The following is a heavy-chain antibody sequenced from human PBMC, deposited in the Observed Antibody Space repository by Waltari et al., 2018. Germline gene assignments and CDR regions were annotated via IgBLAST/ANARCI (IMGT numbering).Heavy chain of an antibody. CDR2: ISWDGGST. J-gene: IGHJ6*02. D-gene: IGHD6-19*01. CDR3: AKDCLQYSSGWGGGMDV. V-gene: IGHV3-43D*04. CDR1: GFTLDDYA. Sequence: EVQLVESGGVVVQPGGSLRLSCADSGFTLDDYAMHWVRQAPGKGLEWVSLISWDGGSTYYADSGKGRFTISRDNSKNSLYLQMNSLRAEDTALYYCAKDCLQYSSGWGGGMDVWGQGTTVTVSS.